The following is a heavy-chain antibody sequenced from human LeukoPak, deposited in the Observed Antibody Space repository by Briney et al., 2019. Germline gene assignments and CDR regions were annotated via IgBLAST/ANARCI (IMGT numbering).Heavy chain of an antibody. CDR1: GFTFNSYA. D-gene: IGHD6-6*01. CDR3: ASRRYSTSALDAFNI. CDR2: ISESGGST. Sequence: GGSLRLSCAASGFTFNSYAMTWVRQAPGKELEWVSTISESGGSTYYADSVKGRFTISRDNSKNTLYLQMNGLRAEDTAVYHCASRRYSTSALDAFNIWGHGTMVTVSS. V-gene: IGHV3-23*01. J-gene: IGHJ3*02.